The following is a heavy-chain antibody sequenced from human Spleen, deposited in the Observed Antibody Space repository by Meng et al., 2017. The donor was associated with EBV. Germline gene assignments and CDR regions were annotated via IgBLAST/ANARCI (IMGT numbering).Heavy chain of an antibody. CDR1: GGPFSSAA. D-gene: IGHD3-10*01. CDR3: ASESGRGYTPDY. CDR2: LIPMFGAP. Sequence: QVQVVQSGAEVKRPGSAGKVGCKSAGGPFSSAAISWVRQAPGQGLEWLGGLIPMFGAPNYAQNFQGRVTITADESTSTHYMELSSLRSEDTAVYYCASESGRGYTPDYWGQGTLVTVSS. V-gene: IGHV1-69*01. J-gene: IGHJ4*02.